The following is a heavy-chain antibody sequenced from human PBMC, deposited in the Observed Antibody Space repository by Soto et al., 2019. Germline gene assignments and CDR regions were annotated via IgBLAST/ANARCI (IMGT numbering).Heavy chain of an antibody. CDR1: GGSISSGGYY. J-gene: IGHJ5*02. D-gene: IGHD3-10*01. Sequence: PSETLSLTCTVSGGSISSGGYYWSWIRQHPGKGLEWIGYIYYSGSTYYNPSLKSRVTISVDTSKNQFSLKLSSVTAADTAVYYCARGYNRFAGFEYNWFDPWGQGTLVTVSS. V-gene: IGHV4-31*03. CDR2: IYYSGST. CDR3: ARGYNRFAGFEYNWFDP.